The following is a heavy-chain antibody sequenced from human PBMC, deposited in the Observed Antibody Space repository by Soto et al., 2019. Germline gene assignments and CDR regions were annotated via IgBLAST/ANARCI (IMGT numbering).Heavy chain of an antibody. V-gene: IGHV3-23*01. CDR2: ISGNGGST. J-gene: IGHJ4*02. Sequence: PGGSLRLSCAAPGFPFWRYSLSWGRPAPGKGLEWVSTISGNGGSTYYADSVKGRFTISRDNSKNMLFLQINSLRDDDSAVYYCAKRPASIITFDYWGQGTPVTVSS. D-gene: IGHD2-2*01. CDR3: AKRPASIITFDY. CDR1: GFPFWRYS.